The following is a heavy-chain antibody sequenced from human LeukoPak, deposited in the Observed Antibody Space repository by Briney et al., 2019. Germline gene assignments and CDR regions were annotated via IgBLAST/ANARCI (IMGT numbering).Heavy chain of an antibody. CDR2: ISYDGSNK. CDR1: GFTFSSFG. Sequence: PGGTLRLYCAASGFTFSSFGMHWVGQAPVLWLLWVALISYDGSNKYYADSVKGRFTISRDNSKNTLYLQMNSLRAEDTAVYSCAKAYYDILTGLIDYWGQGTLVTVSS. D-gene: IGHD3-9*01. J-gene: IGHJ4*02. CDR3: AKAYYDILTGLIDY. V-gene: IGHV3-30*18.